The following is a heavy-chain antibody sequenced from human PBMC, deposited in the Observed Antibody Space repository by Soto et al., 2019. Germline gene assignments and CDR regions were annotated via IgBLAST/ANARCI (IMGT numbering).Heavy chain of an antibody. V-gene: IGHV3-15*07. CDR1: GFTFTTAW. CDR3: AKDRSIFGASDYYYMDV. Sequence: GGSLRLSCAASGFTFTTAWINWVRQAPGKGLEWVGRIKSKTDGGTPDFAAPVRGRFAISRDDSKSMVYLQMNSLRAEDTAVYYCAKDRSIFGASDYYYMDVWGKGTTVTVSS. J-gene: IGHJ6*03. D-gene: IGHD3-3*02. CDR2: IKSKTDGGTP.